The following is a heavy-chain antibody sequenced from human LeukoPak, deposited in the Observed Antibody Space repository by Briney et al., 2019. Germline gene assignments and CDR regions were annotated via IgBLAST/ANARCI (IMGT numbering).Heavy chain of an antibody. D-gene: IGHD3-22*01. CDR2: ISYDGSNK. V-gene: IGHV3-30-3*01. CDR3: ARDSSDDSSGYPDY. J-gene: IGHJ4*02. Sequence: PGRSLRLSCAASGFTFSSYAMHWVRQAPGKGLEWVAVISYDGSNKYYADSVRGRFTISRDNSENTLYLQMNSLRAEDTAVYYCARDSSDDSSGYPDYWGQGTLVTVSS. CDR1: GFTFSSYA.